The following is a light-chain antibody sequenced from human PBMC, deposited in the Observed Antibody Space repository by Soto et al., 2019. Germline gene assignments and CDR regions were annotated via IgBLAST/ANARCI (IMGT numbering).Light chain of an antibody. V-gene: IGKV3-20*01. CDR3: QQYGSSPT. J-gene: IGKJ5*01. CDR2: GAS. Sequence: EIVLAQSPGTLSLSPGERTTISCRASQSVTNSFLAWYQQKPGQAPRLLIYGASSRATGIPDRFSGSGSGTDFTLTISRLEPEDFAVYYCQQYGSSPTFGQGTRLEIK. CDR1: QSVTNSF.